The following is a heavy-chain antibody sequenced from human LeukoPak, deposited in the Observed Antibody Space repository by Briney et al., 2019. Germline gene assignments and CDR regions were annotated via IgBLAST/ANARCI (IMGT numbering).Heavy chain of an antibody. CDR2: INPSGGST. CDR3: ARAGAHYDSSGYPFDY. J-gene: IGHJ4*02. Sequence: GASVKVSCKASGYTFTSYYMHWVRQAPGQGLEWMGIINPSGGSTSYAQKFQGRVTMTRDTSTSTVYMELSSLRSEDTAVYYCARAGAHYDSSGYPFDYWGQGTLVTASS. D-gene: IGHD3-22*01. V-gene: IGHV1-46*01. CDR1: GYTFTSYY.